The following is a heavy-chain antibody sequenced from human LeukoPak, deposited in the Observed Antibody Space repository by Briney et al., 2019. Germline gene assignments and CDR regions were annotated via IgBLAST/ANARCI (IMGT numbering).Heavy chain of an antibody. CDR3: AKAPTGNYYYGMDV. J-gene: IGHJ6*02. V-gene: IGHV3-23*01. Sequence: GGSLRLSRAASGFTFSSYAMSWVRQAPGKGLEWVSAISGSGGSTYYADSVKGRFTISRDNSKNTLYLQMNSLRAEDTAVYYCAKAPTGNYYYGMDVWGQGTTVTVSS. CDR2: ISGSGGST. CDR1: GFTFSSYA. D-gene: IGHD1-14*01.